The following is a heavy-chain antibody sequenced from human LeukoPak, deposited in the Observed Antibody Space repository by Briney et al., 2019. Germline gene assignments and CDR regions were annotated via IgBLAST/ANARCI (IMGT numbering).Heavy chain of an antibody. CDR3: ARGRDYVWGSYRYSGWFDP. D-gene: IGHD3-16*02. CDR1: GFTVSSNY. Sequence: PGGSLRLSCAASGFTVSSNYMSWVRQAPGKGLEWVSVIYCGGSTYYADSVKGRFTISRHNSKNTLYLQMNSLRAEDTAVYYCARGRDYVWGSYRYSGWFDPWGQGTLVTVSS. CDR2: IYCGGST. V-gene: IGHV3-53*04. J-gene: IGHJ5*02.